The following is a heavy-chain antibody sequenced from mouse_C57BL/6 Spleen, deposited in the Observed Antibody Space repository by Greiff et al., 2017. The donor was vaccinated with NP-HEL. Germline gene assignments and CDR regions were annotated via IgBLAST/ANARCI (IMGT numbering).Heavy chain of an antibody. V-gene: IGHV1-64*01. CDR1: GYTFTSYW. J-gene: IGHJ1*03. Sequence: VQLQQPGAELVKPGASVKLSCKASGYTFTSYWMHWVKQRPGQGLEWIGMIHPNSGSTNYNEKFKSKATLTVDKSSSTAYMQLSSLTSEDSAVYYCARVRTSGVDFDVWGTGTTVTVSS. CDR3: ARVRTSGVDFDV. CDR2: IHPNSGST.